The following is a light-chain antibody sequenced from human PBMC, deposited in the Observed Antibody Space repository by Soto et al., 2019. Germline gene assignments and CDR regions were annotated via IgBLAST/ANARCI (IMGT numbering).Light chain of an antibody. V-gene: IGLV2-14*01. CDR2: DVS. CDR1: SSDVGGYNY. CDR3: SSYTSSSTYV. J-gene: IGLJ1*01. Sequence: QSALTQPASVSGSPGLSIAISCTGTSSDVGGYNYVSWYQQHPGKAPKLMVYDVSNRPSGVSNRFSGSKSGNTASLTISGLQAEDEADYYCSSYTSSSTYVFGTGTRSPS.